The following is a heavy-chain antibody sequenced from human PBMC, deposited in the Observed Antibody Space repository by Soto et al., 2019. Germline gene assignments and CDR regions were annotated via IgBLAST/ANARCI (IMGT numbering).Heavy chain of an antibody. Sequence: GGSLRLSCKGSGYSFTSYWIGWVRQMPGKGLEWMGIIYPGESDTRYSPSFQGQVTISADKSISTAYLQWSSLKASDTAMYYCASSAPRSSGWYWGWFDPWGQGTLVTVSS. CDR2: IYPGESDT. D-gene: IGHD6-19*01. J-gene: IGHJ5*02. V-gene: IGHV5-51*01. CDR1: GYSFTSYW. CDR3: ASSAPRSSGWYWGWFDP.